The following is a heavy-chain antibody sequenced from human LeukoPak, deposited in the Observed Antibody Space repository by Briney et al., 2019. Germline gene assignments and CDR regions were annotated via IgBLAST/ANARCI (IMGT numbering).Heavy chain of an antibody. CDR1: GFTFSNYG. CDR3: ARGYGSGSYPIDD. Sequence: GGSLRLSCAASGFTFSNYGMHWVRQAPGKGLEWVAVIWYDGSNKYYADSVKGRFTISRDNSKNTLYLQMNSLRDDDTAVYHCARGYGSGSYPIDDWGHGTLVTVSS. D-gene: IGHD3-10*01. V-gene: IGHV3-33*01. CDR2: IWYDGSNK. J-gene: IGHJ4*01.